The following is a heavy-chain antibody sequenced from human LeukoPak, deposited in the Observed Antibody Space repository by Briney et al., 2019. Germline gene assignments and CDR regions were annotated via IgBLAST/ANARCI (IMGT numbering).Heavy chain of an antibody. J-gene: IGHJ4*02. CDR2: ISGSGGST. D-gene: IGHD5-12*01. V-gene: IGHV3-23*01. CDR3: AKDAEPIVATDTVDY. CDR1: GFTFSSYA. Sequence: PGGSLRLSCAAYGFTFSSYAMSWVRQAPGKGLEWVSAISGSGGSTYYADSVKGRFTISRDNSKNTLYLQMNSLRAEDTAVYYCAKDAEPIVATDTVDYWGQGTLVTVSS.